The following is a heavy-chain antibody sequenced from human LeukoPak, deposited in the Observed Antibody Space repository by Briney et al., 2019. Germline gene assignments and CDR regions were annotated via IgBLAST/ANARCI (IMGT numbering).Heavy chain of an antibody. D-gene: IGHD6-13*01. CDR3: ARDRETKQQLDS. Sequence: SQTLSLTCAISGDSVSSNSAAWNWIRQSPSRGLEWLGRTYYRSKWYNDYAVSVKSRITINPDTSKNQFPLQVNSVAPEDTAVYYCARDRETKQQLDSWGQGTLVTVSS. CDR1: GDSVSSNSAA. V-gene: IGHV6-1*01. CDR2: TYYRSKWYN. J-gene: IGHJ4*02.